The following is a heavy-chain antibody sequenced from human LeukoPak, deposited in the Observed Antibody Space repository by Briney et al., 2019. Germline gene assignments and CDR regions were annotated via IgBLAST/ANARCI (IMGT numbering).Heavy chain of an antibody. J-gene: IGHJ6*03. D-gene: IGHD5-12*01. Sequence: SQTLSLTCAISGDSVSSNSAAWNWIRQSPSRGLEWLGRTYYRPKWYNDYAVSVKSRITINPDTSKNQFSLKLSSVTAADTAVYYCARPIVATIRDYYYYMDVWGKGTTVTVSS. CDR1: GDSVSSNSAA. CDR3: ARPIVATIRDYYYYMDV. CDR2: TYYRPKWYN. V-gene: IGHV6-1*01.